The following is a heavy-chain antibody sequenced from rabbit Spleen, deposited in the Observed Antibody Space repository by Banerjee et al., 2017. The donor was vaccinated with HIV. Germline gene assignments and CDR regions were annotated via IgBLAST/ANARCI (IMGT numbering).Heavy chain of an antibody. V-gene: IGHV1S40*01. CDR1: GVSFSGDSFSGDSH. Sequence: QSLEESGGDLVTPGASLTLTCIASGVSFSGDSFSGDSHMCWVRQAPGKGLEWIVCIDSGSSGFTYFASWAKGRFTISSHNAQNTLYLQLSSLTAADTATYFCVRDQAGDADYGPYYLNVWGPGTSSPS. J-gene: IGHJ4*01. D-gene: IGHD2-1*01. CDR2: IDSGSSGFT. CDR3: VRDQAGDADYGPYYLNV.